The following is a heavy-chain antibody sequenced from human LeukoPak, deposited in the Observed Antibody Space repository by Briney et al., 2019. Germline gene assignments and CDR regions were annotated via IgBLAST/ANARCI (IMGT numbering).Heavy chain of an antibody. V-gene: IGHV3-49*04. D-gene: IGHD2-2*01. CDR3: TRGRLTRNWFDP. Sequence: GGSLRLSCSASGFTFSSYAMSWVRQAPGKGLEWVGFIRSKVYGGTTEYAASVKARFTILRDDSKSIAYLQMNSLKTEDTAVYYCTRGRLTRNWFDPWGQGTLVTVSS. J-gene: IGHJ5*02. CDR2: IRSKVYGGTT. CDR1: GFTFSSYA.